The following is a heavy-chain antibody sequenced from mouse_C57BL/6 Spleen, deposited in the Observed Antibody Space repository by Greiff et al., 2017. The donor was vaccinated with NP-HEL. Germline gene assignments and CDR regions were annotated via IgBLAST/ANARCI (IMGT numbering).Heavy chain of an antibody. V-gene: IGHV7-3*01. J-gene: IGHJ1*03. CDR3: ARSYYYGSSPVYFDV. D-gene: IGHD1-1*01. CDR2: IRNKANGYTT. Sequence: EVKLVESGGGLVQPGGSLSLSCAASGFTFTDYYMSWVRQPPGKALEWLGFIRNKANGYTTEYSASVKGRFTISRDNSQSILYLQMNALRAEDSATYYCARSYYYGSSPVYFDVWGTGTTVTVSS. CDR1: GFTFTDYY.